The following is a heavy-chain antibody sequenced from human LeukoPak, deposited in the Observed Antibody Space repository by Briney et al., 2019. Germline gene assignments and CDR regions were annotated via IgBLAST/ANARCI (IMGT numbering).Heavy chain of an antibody. J-gene: IGHJ5*02. CDR2: ISSGSYSK. V-gene: IGHV3-11*01. Sequence: PGGSLRLSCFASGFTLTGHYMSWSRQAPGKGPERVSYISSGSYSKYYADSVKGRFTISRDNTNNSLYLEMNSLRVEDTGFYYCARGKRTFDPWGRGTLVTVSS. CDR1: GFTLTGHY. CDR3: ARGKRTFDP.